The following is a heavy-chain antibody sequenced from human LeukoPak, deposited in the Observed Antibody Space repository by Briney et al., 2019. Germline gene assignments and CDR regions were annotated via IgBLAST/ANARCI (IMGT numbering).Heavy chain of an antibody. CDR1: GGSFSGYY. V-gene: IGHV4-34*01. D-gene: IGHD3-10*01. Sequence: SETLSLTCAVYGGSFSGYYWSWIRQPPGKGLEWIGEINHSGSTNYNPSLKSRVTISVDTSKNQFSLKLSSVTAADTAVYYCARLITYYYGSGRPHFDYRGQGTLVTVSS. J-gene: IGHJ4*02. CDR3: ARLITYYYGSGRPHFDY. CDR2: INHSGST.